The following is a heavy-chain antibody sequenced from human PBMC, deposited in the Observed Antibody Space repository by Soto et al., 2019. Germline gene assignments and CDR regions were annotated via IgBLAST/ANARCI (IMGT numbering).Heavy chain of an antibody. CDR3: ARAQGSGFLVS. CDR2: IYYSGST. Sequence: QVQLQESGPGLVKPSQTLSLTCTVSGGSISSGVYYWSWIRQPPGKGLEWIGYIYYSGSTYYNPSLKSRVTIPVDTSKNQFSLQLSSVTAADTAVYSCARAQGSGFLVSWGQGTLVTVSS. CDR1: GGSISSGVYY. J-gene: IGHJ4*02. V-gene: IGHV4-30-4*01. D-gene: IGHD3-10*01.